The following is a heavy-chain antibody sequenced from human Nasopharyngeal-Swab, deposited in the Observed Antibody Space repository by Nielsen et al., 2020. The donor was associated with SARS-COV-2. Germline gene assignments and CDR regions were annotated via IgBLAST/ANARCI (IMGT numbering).Heavy chain of an antibody. Sequence: ASVKVSCKASGYTFTGYYMHWVRQAPGQGLEWMGWINPNSGGTNYAQKFQGRVTMTRDTSISTAYMELSRLRSDVTAVYYCARAKYSGYEVYYWGQGTLVTVSS. D-gene: IGHD5-12*01. CDR3: ARAKYSGYEVYY. CDR1: GYTFTGYY. CDR2: INPNSGGT. J-gene: IGHJ4*02. V-gene: IGHV1-2*02.